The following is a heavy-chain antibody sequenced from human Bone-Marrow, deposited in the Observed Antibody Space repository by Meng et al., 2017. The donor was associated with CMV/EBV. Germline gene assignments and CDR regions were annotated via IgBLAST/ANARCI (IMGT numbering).Heavy chain of an antibody. CDR3: ARGVYDNGAYYDY. Sequence: GGSLRLSCAVSGFIFRSYDMSWVRQAPGKGLEWISYISYSGGTIYYADSVKGRFTISRDNAENSLYLQMNSLRDEDTALYYCARGVYDNGAYYDYWGQGTLVTVAS. J-gene: IGHJ4*02. CDR2: ISYSGGTI. CDR1: GFIFRSYD. D-gene: IGHD3-22*01. V-gene: IGHV3-48*03.